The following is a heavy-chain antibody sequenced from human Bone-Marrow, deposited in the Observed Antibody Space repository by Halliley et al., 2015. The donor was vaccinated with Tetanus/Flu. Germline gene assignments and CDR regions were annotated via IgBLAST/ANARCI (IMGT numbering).Heavy chain of an antibody. V-gene: IGHV1-69*01. CDR3: ASDYFYEGGGFPFDI. Sequence: QLVQSGAEVKKPGSSVKLSCRASGDTFHPFAFSWVRQAPGQGLGWMGGIVLISGSANYAQKLQGRVTITADESTSTAYMEVSSLRSVGTAVCFCASDYFYEGGGFPFDIWGRETMVPVPS. CDR2: IVLISGSA. J-gene: IGHJ3*02. CDR1: GDTFHPFA. D-gene: IGHD3-22*01.